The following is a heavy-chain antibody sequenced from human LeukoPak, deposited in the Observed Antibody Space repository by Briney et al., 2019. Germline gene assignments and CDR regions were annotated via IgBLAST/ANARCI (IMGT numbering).Heavy chain of an antibody. Sequence: PSETLSLTCAVYGGSFSGYYWSWTRQPPGKGLEWIGEINHSGSTNYNPSLKSRVTISVDTSKNQFSLKLSSVTAADTAVYYCARGNGVEYYYDLWGQGTLVTVSS. J-gene: IGHJ4*02. CDR3: ARGNGVEYYYDL. CDR2: INHSGST. D-gene: IGHD6-6*01. CDR1: GGSFSGYY. V-gene: IGHV4-34*01.